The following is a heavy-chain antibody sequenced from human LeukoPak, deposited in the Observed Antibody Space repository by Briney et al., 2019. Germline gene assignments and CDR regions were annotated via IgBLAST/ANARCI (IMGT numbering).Heavy chain of an antibody. J-gene: IGHJ3*02. CDR2: IYHSGST. V-gene: IGHV4-30-2*01. CDR1: GGSISSGGYS. CDR3: ARALGIAAAGDAFDI. D-gene: IGHD6-13*01. Sequence: SETLSLTCAVSGGSISSGGYSRSWIRQPPGKGLEWIGYIYHSGSTNYNPSLKSRVTISVDTSKNQFSLKLSSVTAADTAVYYCARALGIAAAGDAFDIWDQGTMVTVSS.